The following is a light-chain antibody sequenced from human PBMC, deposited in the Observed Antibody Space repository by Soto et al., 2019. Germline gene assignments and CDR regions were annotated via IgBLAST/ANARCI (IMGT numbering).Light chain of an antibody. V-gene: IGKV1-9*01. J-gene: IGKJ5*01. Sequence: HLTQSPSSLSASVGDRVTITCRASHAISSYFAWYQQQPGKAPELLIYAASTLQTGVPSRFSGSGSGTDFTLTISSLQPQDFATYYCQQRGAYPITFGQGTRLEIK. CDR2: AAS. CDR1: HAISSY. CDR3: QQRGAYPIT.